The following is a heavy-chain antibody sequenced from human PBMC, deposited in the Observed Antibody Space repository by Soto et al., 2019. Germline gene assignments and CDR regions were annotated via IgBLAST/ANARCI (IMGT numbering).Heavy chain of an antibody. CDR3: ARKQPGFQIGWAWALDI. V-gene: IGHV1-3*01. D-gene: IGHD1-26*01. Sequence: QVQLVQSGAEVKKPGASVKVSCRASGYTFTTYTLLWVRQAPGQRLEWMAWINPGNGDTKYSQNFQGRVTATRDTSPSTAYMEMSSLRSEDTATYYCARKQPGFQIGWAWALDIWGQGTMVTVSS. J-gene: IGHJ3*02. CDR1: GYTFTTYT. CDR2: INPGNGDT.